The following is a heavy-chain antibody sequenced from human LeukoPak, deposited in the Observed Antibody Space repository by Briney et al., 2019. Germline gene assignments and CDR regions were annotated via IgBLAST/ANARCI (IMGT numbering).Heavy chain of an antibody. CDR2: IRYEGGNK. D-gene: IGHD5-18*01. V-gene: IGHV3-30*02. CDR3: AKDLGYSYGSDY. Sequence: GGSLRLSCAASGFTFSSYGMHWVRQAPGKGLEWVAFIRYEGGNKYYADSVKGRFTISRDNSKNTLYLQMNSLRALDTAVYYCAKDLGYSYGSDYWGKGTLVTVSS. CDR1: GFTFSSYG. J-gene: IGHJ4*02.